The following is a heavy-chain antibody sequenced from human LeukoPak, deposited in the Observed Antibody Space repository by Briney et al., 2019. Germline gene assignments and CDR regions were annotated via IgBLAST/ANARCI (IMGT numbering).Heavy chain of an antibody. J-gene: IGHJ4*02. CDR3: ARVAKERVGGVYYFDY. Sequence: GSLRLSCAASGFTFSYYDMHLVRQATGKGLEWVSAIGTAGDTYYTGSVKGRFTISRENAKNSLYLQMNSLRAGDTAVYYCARVAKERVGGVYYFDYWGQGTLVTVSS. CDR2: IGTAGDT. V-gene: IGHV3-13*01. D-gene: IGHD1-1*01. CDR1: GFTFSYYD.